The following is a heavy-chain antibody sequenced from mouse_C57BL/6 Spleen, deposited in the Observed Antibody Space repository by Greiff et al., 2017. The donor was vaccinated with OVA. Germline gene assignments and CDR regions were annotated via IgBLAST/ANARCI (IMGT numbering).Heavy chain of an antibody. CDR1: GFTFSSYA. V-gene: IGHV5-4*03. Sequence: DVKLVESGGGLVKPGGSLKLSCAASGFTFSSYAMSWVRQTPEKRLEWVATISDGGSYTYYPDNVKGRFTISRDNAKNNLYLQMSHLKSEDTAMYYCARGGYGNYGPRYFDVWGTGTTVTVSS. CDR2: ISDGGSYT. J-gene: IGHJ1*03. D-gene: IGHD2-10*02. CDR3: ARGGYGNYGPRYFDV.